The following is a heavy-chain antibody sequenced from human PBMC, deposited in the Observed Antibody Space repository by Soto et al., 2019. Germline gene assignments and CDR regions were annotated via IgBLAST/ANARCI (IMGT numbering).Heavy chain of an antibody. J-gene: IGHJ5*02. D-gene: IGHD6-19*01. CDR2: ISSSSSYI. CDR3: ERDGVIGRSGWKRNH. CDR1: GFTFSSYS. Sequence: EVQLVESGGGLVKPGGSLRLSCAASGFTFSSYSMNWVRQAPGKGLEWVSSISSSSSYIYYADSVKGRFTISRDNAKNSLYLQMNSLRAEDTAVYYGERDGVIGRSGWKRNHWGQGTPVNVSS. V-gene: IGHV3-21*01.